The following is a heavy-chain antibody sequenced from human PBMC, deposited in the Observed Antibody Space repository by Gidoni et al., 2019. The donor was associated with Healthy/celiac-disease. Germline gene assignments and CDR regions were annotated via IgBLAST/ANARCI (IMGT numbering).Heavy chain of an antibody. D-gene: IGHD5-18*01. CDR1: GYTFTGYY. V-gene: IGHV1-2*02. CDR3: ARDHVIQQGLPGWFDP. Sequence: QVQLVQSGAEVKKPGASVKVSCKASGYTFTGYYMHWVRQAPGQGLEWMGWINPNSGGTNYAQKFQGRVTMTRATSISTAYMELSRLRSDDTAVYYCARDHVIQQGLPGWFDPWGQGTLVTVSS. J-gene: IGHJ5*02. CDR2: INPNSGGT.